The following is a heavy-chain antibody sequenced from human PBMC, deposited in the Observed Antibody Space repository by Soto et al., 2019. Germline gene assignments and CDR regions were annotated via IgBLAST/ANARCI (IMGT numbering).Heavy chain of an antibody. CDR2: IYYSGST. V-gene: IGHV4-31*03. J-gene: IGHJ5*01. CDR3: ARGTYSGWFDY. Sequence: SETLSLTCTVSGGSISSGGYYWSWIRQHPGKGLEWIGYIYYSGSTYYNPSLKSRVTISVDTSKNQFSLKLSSVTAADTAVYYCARGTYSGWFDYWGQGTLVTVSS. D-gene: IGHD1-26*01. CDR1: GGSISSGGYY.